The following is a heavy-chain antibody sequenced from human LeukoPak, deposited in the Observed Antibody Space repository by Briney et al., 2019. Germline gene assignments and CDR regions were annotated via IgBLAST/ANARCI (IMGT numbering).Heavy chain of an antibody. Sequence: GASVKVSCKASGYTFTGYYMHWVRQAPGQGLEWMGWINPNSGGTNYAQKFQGRVTMTRDTSISTAYMELSRLRSDDTAVYYCARGLAGWWLRWRFGYWGQGTLVTVSS. CDR3: ARGLAGWWLRWRFGY. CDR1: GYTFTGYY. CDR2: INPNSGGT. D-gene: IGHD5-12*01. V-gene: IGHV1-2*02. J-gene: IGHJ4*02.